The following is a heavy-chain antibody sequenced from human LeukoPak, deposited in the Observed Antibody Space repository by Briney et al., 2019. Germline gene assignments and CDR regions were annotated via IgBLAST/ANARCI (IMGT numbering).Heavy chain of an antibody. J-gene: IGHJ4*02. D-gene: IGHD6-19*01. CDR1: GFTFSSYS. CDR3: ARDPLGWSVPFFDY. CDR2: ISSGSSYI. V-gene: IGHV3-21*01. Sequence: SGGSLRLSCAASGFTFSSYSMNWVRQAPGKGLEWVSSISSGSSYIYYADSVKGRFTISRDNAKNSLYLQMNSLRAEDTAVYYCARDPLGWSVPFFDYWGQGTLVTVSS.